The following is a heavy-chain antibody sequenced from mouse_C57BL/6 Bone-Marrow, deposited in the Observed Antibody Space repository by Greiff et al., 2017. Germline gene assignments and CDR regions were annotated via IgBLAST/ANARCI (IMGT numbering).Heavy chain of an antibody. D-gene: IGHD4-1*01. Sequence: EVQLQQSGAELVRPGASVKLSCTASGFNIKDDYMHWVKQRPEQGLEWIGWLDPENGDTEYASKFQGKATITADTSSNTAYLQLSSLTSEDTAVYYCTTWDFRDYWGQGASVTVSS. J-gene: IGHJ4*01. V-gene: IGHV14-4*01. CDR2: LDPENGDT. CDR1: GFNIKDDY. CDR3: TTWDFRDY.